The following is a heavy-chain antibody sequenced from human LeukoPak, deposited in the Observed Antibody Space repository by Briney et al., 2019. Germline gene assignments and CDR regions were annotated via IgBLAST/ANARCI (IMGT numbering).Heavy chain of an antibody. CDR1: GYTFTSYY. CDR2: INPSGGST. CDR3: ARDGSYYDFWSGYLDY. V-gene: IGHV1-46*01. J-gene: IGHJ4*02. D-gene: IGHD3-3*01. Sequence: ASVKVSCKASGYTFTSYYMHWVRQAPGQGLEWMGVINPSGGSTSYAQKFQGGVTMTRDSSTSTVYMELSSLTSEDTAVYYCARDGSYYDFWSGYLDYWGQGTLVTVSS.